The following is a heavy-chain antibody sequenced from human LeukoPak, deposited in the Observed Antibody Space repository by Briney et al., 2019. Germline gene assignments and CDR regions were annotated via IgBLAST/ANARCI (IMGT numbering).Heavy chain of an antibody. CDR3: ARQGVRGVPAFDY. V-gene: IGHV3-21*04. J-gene: IGHJ4*02. CDR1: GFTFSAYS. Sequence: GGSLRLSCAASGFTFSAYSLNWVRQAPGKGLEWVSSISSGSSYIFYEDSVKGRFTISRDNAKNSLYLQMNSLRAEDTAVYYCARQGVRGVPAFDYWGQGTLVTVSS. D-gene: IGHD3-10*01. CDR2: ISSGSSYI.